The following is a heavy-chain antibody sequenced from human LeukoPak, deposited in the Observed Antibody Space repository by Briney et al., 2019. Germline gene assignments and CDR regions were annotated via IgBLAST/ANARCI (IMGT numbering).Heavy chain of an antibody. CDR1: GFTFGDYA. CDR2: IRSKAYGGTT. CDR3: AKDGYDSSGYYFDY. J-gene: IGHJ4*02. V-gene: IGHV3-49*03. D-gene: IGHD3-22*01. Sequence: GGSLRLSCTASGFTFGDYAMSWFRQAPGKGLEWVGFIRSKAYGGTTEYAASVKGRFTISRDDSKSIAYLQMNSLKTEDTAVYYCAKDGYDSSGYYFDYWGQGTLVTVSS.